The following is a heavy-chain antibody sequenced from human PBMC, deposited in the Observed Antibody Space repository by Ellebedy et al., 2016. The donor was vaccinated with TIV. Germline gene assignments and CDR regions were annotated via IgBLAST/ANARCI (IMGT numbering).Heavy chain of an antibody. V-gene: IGHV3-66*01. CDR1: GFNVSINY. D-gene: IGHD5-24*01. Sequence: GESLKISCAASGFNVSINYMSWVRRAPGKGLEWVSVISRDGATYYADSLKGRFTISRDNSKNTVFLQIKSLRAEDTAGYYCSRETYNDVDMNLWGIFDMWGQGTMVTVSS. J-gene: IGHJ3*02. CDR2: ISRDGAT. CDR3: SRETYNDVDMNLWGIFDM.